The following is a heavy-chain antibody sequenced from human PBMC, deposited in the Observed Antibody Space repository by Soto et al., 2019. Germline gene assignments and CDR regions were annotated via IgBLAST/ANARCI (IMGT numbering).Heavy chain of an antibody. J-gene: IGHJ4*02. V-gene: IGHV3-33*01. D-gene: IGHD6-19*01. CDR3: ARDCAGYSSGWYQRGGFDY. CDR2: IWYDGSNK. CDR1: GFTFSSYG. Sequence: QVQLVESGGGVVQPGRSLRLSCAASGFTFSSYGMHWVRQAPGKGLEWVAVIWYDGSNKYYADSVKGRVTTSRDNSKNTLYLQMNSLRAEDTAVYYCARDCAGYSSGWYQRGGFDYWGQGTLVTVSS.